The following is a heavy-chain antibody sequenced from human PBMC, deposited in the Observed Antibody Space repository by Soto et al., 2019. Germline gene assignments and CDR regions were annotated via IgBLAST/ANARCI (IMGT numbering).Heavy chain of an antibody. CDR2: IKQDGSEK. J-gene: IGHJ6*02. CDR1: GFTFSSYW. Sequence: GGSLRLSCAASGFTFSSYWMSWVRQAPGKGLEWVANIKQDGSEKYYVDSVKGRFTISRDNAKNSLYLQMNSLRAEDTAVYYCARAKYDFWSGYSHPHYGMDVWGQGTTVTVSS. V-gene: IGHV3-7*05. D-gene: IGHD3-3*01. CDR3: ARAKYDFWSGYSHPHYGMDV.